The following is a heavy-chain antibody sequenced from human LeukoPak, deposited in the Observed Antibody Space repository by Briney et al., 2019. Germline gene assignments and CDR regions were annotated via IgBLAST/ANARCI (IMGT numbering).Heavy chain of an antibody. CDR1: GFTFSSYA. D-gene: IGHD6-19*01. V-gene: IGHV3-23*01. CDR2: ISGSGGST. J-gene: IGHJ4*02. CDR3: AKSGYSSGWYFYYFDY. Sequence: GGSLRLSCAASGFTFSSYAMSWVRQAPGKGLEWVSAISGSGGSTYYADSMKGRFTISRDNSKNTLYLQMNSLRAEDTAVYYCAKSGYSSGWYFYYFDYWGQGTLVTVSS.